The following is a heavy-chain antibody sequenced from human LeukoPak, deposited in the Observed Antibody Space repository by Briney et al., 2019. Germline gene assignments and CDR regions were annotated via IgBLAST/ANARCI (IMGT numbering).Heavy chain of an antibody. CDR3: ARTYYYGSGSYFDY. D-gene: IGHD3-10*01. CDR2: ISAYNGNT. Sequence: ASVKVSCKASGYTFTSYGISWVRQAPGQGLEWMGWISAYNGNTNYARKLQGRATMTTDTSTSTAYMELRSLRSDDTAVYYCARTYYYGSGSYFDYWGQGTLVTVSS. J-gene: IGHJ4*02. CDR1: GYTFTSYG. V-gene: IGHV1-18*01.